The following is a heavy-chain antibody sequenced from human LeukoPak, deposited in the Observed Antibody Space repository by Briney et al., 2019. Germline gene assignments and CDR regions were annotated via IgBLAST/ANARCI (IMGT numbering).Heavy chain of an antibody. V-gene: IGHV1-18*01. J-gene: IGHJ4*02. CDR1: GYTFTSYG. CDR3: ARHLSASYDFWSDYSLYFHY. D-gene: IGHD3-3*01. Sequence: EASVKVSCKASGYTFTSYGISWGRQAPGQGREWMGWISAYNGNTNYAQKLQGRVTMTTDTSTSTAYMGARSLRPDDTAVYYCARHLSASYDFWSDYSLYFHYWGQPTLVTDPS. CDR2: ISAYNGNT.